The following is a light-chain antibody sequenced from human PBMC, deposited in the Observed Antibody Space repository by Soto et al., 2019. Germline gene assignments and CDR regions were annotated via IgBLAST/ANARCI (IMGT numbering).Light chain of an antibody. J-gene: IGKJ5*01. V-gene: IGKV3-20*01. CDR2: DSS. Sequence: VLTQSPGTLSSSPGEGVTLSCRASQSLTNSFIGWYQQKPGQAPRLLIYDSSFRASGIPERFSGSGSGTDFTLTISSLEPEDFSVSYCQQYGTSEIIFGQGTRLEIK. CDR1: QSLTNSF. CDR3: QQYGTSEII.